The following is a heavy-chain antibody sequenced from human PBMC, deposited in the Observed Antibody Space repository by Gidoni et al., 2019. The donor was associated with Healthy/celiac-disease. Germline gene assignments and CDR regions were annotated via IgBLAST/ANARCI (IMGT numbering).Heavy chain of an antibody. V-gene: IGHV3-23*01. D-gene: IGHD1-26*01. Sequence: EVQLFASGGGLVQPGGSLRLSCAASGFTFSHYALSWVRQAPGQGLEWVSAISGSGGSTYYADAVKGRFTISRDNSKNTLYLQMNSLRAEDTAVYYCAKAVRWEPPGYYYYYGMDVWGQGTTVTVSS. J-gene: IGHJ6*02. CDR3: AKAVRWEPPGYYYYYGMDV. CDR2: ISGSGGST. CDR1: GFTFSHYA.